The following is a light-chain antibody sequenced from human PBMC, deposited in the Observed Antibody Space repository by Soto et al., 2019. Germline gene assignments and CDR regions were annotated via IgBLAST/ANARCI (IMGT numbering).Light chain of an antibody. CDR3: QQYGSSPLT. J-gene: IGKJ4*01. CDR1: QSISNF. V-gene: IGKV3-11*01. CDR2: DAS. Sequence: ENVLTQSQATLSLSPGEGCTLSCRASQSISNFLAWYQQKPGQAPRLLIYDASNRATGIPARFSGSGSGTDFTLTISRLEPQYFAVYYCQQYGSSPLTFGGGTKVDIK.